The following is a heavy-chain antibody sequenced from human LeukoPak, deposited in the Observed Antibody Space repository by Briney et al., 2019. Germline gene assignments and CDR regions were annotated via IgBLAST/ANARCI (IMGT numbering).Heavy chain of an antibody. V-gene: IGHV3-30-3*02. CDR2: ISYDGSNK. CDR1: GFTFSSYA. Sequence: GRSLRLSCAASGFTFSSYAMHWVRQAPGKGLEWVAVISYDGSNKYYADSVKGRFTISRDNSKNTLYLQMNSLRAEDTAVYYCAKSKSGGGWYSNDYWGQGTLVTVSS. CDR3: AKSKSGGGWYSNDY. J-gene: IGHJ4*02. D-gene: IGHD6-19*01.